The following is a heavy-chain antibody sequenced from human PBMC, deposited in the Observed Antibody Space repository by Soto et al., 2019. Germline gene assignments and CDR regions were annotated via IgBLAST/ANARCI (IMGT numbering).Heavy chain of an antibody. CDR1: GGSISTYY. CDR3: ARGGRDGFDI. CDR2: VYISGST. J-gene: IGHJ3*02. V-gene: IGHV4-4*07. Sequence: PSATLSLTCTVSGGSISTYYWNWIRQSAGKGLEWIGRVYISGSTNYHPSLKSRVAMSVDTSNNQFSLKVTSVTAADTAVYYCARGGRDGFDIWGQGTMVTVSS.